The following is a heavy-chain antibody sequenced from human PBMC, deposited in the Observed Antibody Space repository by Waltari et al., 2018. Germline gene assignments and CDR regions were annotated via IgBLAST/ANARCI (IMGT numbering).Heavy chain of an antibody. J-gene: IGHJ4*02. CDR3: ARGGGYFDY. CDR1: GYSISSGYY. D-gene: IGHD2-15*01. Sequence: QVQLQESGPGLVKPSETLSLTCAVSGYSISSGYYWGWIRQPPGKGLEWIGSIYHSGSTYYNPSLKSRVTISVDTSKNQFSLKLSSVTAADTAVYYCARGGGYFDYWGQGTLVTVSS. CDR2: IYHSGST. V-gene: IGHV4-38-2*01.